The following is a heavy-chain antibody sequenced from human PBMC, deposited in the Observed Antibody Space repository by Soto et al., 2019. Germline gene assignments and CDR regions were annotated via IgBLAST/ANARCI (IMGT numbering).Heavy chain of an antibody. Sequence: QVQLVQSGAEVKKPGASVKVSCKASGYTFTSYDINWVRQATGQGLEWMGWMNPNSGNTGYAQKFQGRVTRTSNTSISTSYMELSSLRTEDTAVYYCEWCPREGSMVRGFKDWFDPWGQGTLVTVSS. J-gene: IGHJ5*02. CDR2: MNPNSGNT. D-gene: IGHD3-10*01. V-gene: IGHV1-8*01. CDR1: GYTFTSYD. CDR3: EWCPREGSMVRGFKDWFDP.